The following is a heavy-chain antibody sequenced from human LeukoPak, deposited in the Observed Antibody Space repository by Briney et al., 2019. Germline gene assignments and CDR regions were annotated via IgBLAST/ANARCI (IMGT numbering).Heavy chain of an antibody. D-gene: IGHD3-10*01. CDR2: ISGSGGTI. V-gene: IGHV3-23*01. J-gene: IGHJ4*02. Sequence: GGTLRLSCAASGFTFSGYGMSWVRQAPGKGLEWVSAISGSGGTIYYADSVKGRFTISRDNSKNTLYLQMNSLRAEDTAIYYCAKGGFDWFGDDYWGQGTLVTVSS. CDR3: AKGGFDWFGDDY. CDR1: GFTFSGYG.